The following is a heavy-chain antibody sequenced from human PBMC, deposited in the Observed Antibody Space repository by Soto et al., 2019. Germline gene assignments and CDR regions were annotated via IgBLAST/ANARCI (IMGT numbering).Heavy chain of an antibody. CDR2: IYYSGSA. J-gene: IGHJ6*02. V-gene: IGHV4-61*01. CDR1: GDSVTSVSDY. D-gene: IGHD3-10*01. Sequence: LSLTCTVSGDSVTSVSDYWSWIRQPPGKGLEWIGYIYYSGSADYNPSLGSRVTISIDTSKNQFSLKLTSVTAADTAVYYCARGVGFGYYYYHMDLWGQGTTVTVSS. CDR3: ARGVGFGYYYYHMDL.